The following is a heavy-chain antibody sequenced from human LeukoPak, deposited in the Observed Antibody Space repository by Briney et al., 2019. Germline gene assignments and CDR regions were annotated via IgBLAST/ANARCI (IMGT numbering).Heavy chain of an antibody. CDR1: GGSVSSGSYY. CDR3: ARDEGGQLNYFDY. Sequence: SETLSLTCTVSGGSVSSGSYYWSWIRQPPGKGLEWIGYIYYSGSSNYNPSLKSRVTISVDMSKNQFSLKLSSVTAADTAVYYCARDEGGQLNYFDYWGQGTLVTVSS. V-gene: IGHV4-61*01. J-gene: IGHJ4*02. D-gene: IGHD2-2*01. CDR2: IYYSGSS.